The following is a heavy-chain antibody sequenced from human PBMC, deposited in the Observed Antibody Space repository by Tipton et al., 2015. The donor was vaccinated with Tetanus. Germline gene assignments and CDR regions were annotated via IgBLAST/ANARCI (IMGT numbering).Heavy chain of an antibody. CDR2: IFHSGST. J-gene: IGHJ4*02. CDR1: GGSMRNNY. CDR3: ARASRRNFYFDY. Sequence: TLSLTCTVSGGSMRNNYWSWIRQPPGKGLEWIAYIFHSGSTNYSPSLKSRVAISMDTSKNQISLKLSSVTAADSAVYFCARASRRNFYFDYWGPGAQVTVSS. V-gene: IGHV4-59*01.